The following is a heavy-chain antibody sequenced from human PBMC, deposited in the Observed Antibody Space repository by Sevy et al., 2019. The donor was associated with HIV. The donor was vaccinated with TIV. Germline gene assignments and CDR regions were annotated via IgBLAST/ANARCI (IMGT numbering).Heavy chain of an antibody. D-gene: IGHD1-26*01. Sequence: GGSLRLSCAASGFTFSSYGMHWVRQAPGKGLEWVAVIWYDGSNKYYADSVKGRFTISRDNSKNTLYLQMNSLRAEDTAVYYCAKDKAVRWERLGAFDIWGQGTMVTVSS. V-gene: IGHV3-33*06. CDR3: AKDKAVRWERLGAFDI. CDR2: IWYDGSNK. CDR1: GFTFSSYG. J-gene: IGHJ3*02.